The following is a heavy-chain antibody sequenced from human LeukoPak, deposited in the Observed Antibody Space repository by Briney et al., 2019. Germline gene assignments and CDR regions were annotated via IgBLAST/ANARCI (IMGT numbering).Heavy chain of an antibody. CDR3: ARDRIDLRYCSGGSCYLDY. Sequence: SLRLSCAASGFTFSSFGIHWVRQAPGKGLEWVAVIWYDVSNKYYADSVKGRFTISRDNSKNTLYLQMNSLRAEDTAVYYCARDRIDLRYCSGGSCYLDYWGQGTLVTVSS. D-gene: IGHD2-15*01. J-gene: IGHJ4*02. CDR2: IWYDVSNK. CDR1: GFTFSSFG. V-gene: IGHV3-33*01.